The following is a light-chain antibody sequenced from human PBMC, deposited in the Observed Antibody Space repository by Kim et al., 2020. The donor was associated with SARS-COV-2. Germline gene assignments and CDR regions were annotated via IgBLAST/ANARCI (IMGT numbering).Light chain of an antibody. J-gene: IGLJ1*01. Sequence: QSALTQPASVSGSPGQSITISCTGTSSDVGGYNYVSWYQQHPGKAPKLMISDVSKRPSGVSNRFSGSKSGNTASLTISGLQAEDEADYYCSSYTSSSTGVFGTGTKVTVL. CDR3: SSYTSSSTGV. CDR2: DVS. V-gene: IGLV2-14*01. CDR1: SSDVGGYNY.